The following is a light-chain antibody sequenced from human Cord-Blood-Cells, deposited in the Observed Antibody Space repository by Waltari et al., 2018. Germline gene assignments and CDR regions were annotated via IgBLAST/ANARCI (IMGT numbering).Light chain of an antibody. V-gene: IGKV3-20*01. J-gene: IGKJ1*01. CDR3: QQDGSSPPWT. Sequence: EIVLTQSPGTLSLSPGERATLSCRASQSVSSSYLAWYQQKPGQAPRLLIYGASSRATGIPDRFSGSGSGTDVTLTISRLEPEEFAVYYCQQDGSSPPWTFGQGTKVEIK. CDR2: GAS. CDR1: QSVSSSY.